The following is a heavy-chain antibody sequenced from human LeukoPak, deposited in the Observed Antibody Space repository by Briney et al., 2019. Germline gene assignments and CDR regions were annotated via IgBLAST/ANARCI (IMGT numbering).Heavy chain of an antibody. Sequence: GGSLRLSCAASGFTFSSYSMNWFRQAPGKGLEWVPSISSSSSYIYYADSVKGRFTISRDNAKNSLYLQMNSLRAEDTAVYYCARDGRIAARQEPFDYWGQGTLVTVSS. J-gene: IGHJ4*02. V-gene: IGHV3-21*01. CDR2: ISSSSSYI. D-gene: IGHD6-6*01. CDR3: ARDGRIAARQEPFDY. CDR1: GFTFSSYS.